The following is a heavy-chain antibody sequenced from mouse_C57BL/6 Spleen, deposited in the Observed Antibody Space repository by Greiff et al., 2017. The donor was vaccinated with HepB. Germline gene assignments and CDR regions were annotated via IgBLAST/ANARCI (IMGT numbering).Heavy chain of an antibody. CDR2: FYPGSGSI. CDR3: ARHEALFITTVVGYFDV. V-gene: IGHV1-62-2*01. CDR1: GYTFTEYT. J-gene: IGHJ1*03. D-gene: IGHD1-1*01. Sequence: QVQLQQSGAELVKPGASVKLSCKASGYTFTEYTIHWVKQRSGQGLEWIGWFYPGSGSIKYNEKFKDKATLTADKSSSTVYMELSRLTSEYSAVYFCARHEALFITTVVGYFDVWGTGTTVTVSS.